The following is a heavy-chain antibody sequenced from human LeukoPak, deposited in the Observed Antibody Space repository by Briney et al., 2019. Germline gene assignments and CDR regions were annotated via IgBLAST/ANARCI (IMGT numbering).Heavy chain of an antibody. CDR1: GFTFSSYS. Sequence: PGGSLRLSCAASGFTFSSYSMNWVRQAPGKGLEWVGRIKSKTDGGTTDYAAPVKGRFTISRDDSKNTLYLQMNSLKTEDTAVYYCTTGIAAAGTEDYWGQGTLVTVSS. CDR2: IKSKTDGGTT. D-gene: IGHD6-13*01. J-gene: IGHJ4*02. CDR3: TTGIAAAGTEDY. V-gene: IGHV3-15*01.